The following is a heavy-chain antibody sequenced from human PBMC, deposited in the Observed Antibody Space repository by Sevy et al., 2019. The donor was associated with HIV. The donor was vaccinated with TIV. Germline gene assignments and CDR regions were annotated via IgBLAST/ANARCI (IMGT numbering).Heavy chain of an antibody. D-gene: IGHD5-12*01. V-gene: IGHV1-69*13. CDR2: ITPILGTT. J-gene: IGHJ6*02. Sequence: ASVKVSCKTSGGTFSSGAISWVRQAPGQGLEWMGGITPILGTTESARKFQGGVTIVADESTNTAYMELRSLRPKDTRVDYVARDSRTTGYDLNIYGTYFRMDVWGQGTTVTVSS. CDR1: GGTFSSGA. CDR3: ARDSRTTGYDLNIYGTYFRMDV.